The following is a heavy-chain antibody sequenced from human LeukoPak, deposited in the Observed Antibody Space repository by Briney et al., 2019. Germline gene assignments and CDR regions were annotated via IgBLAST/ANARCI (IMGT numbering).Heavy chain of an antibody. CDR2: ISSSSSYI. D-gene: IGHD1-26*01. CDR1: GFTFSTYE. V-gene: IGHV3-21*01. J-gene: IGHJ4*02. CDR3: ARGARARYYFDY. Sequence: GGSLRLSCAASGFTFSTYEMNWVRQAPGKGLEWVSSISSSSSYIYYADSVKGRFTISRDNAKNSLYLQMNSLRAEDTAVYYCARGARARYYFDYWGQGTLVTVSS.